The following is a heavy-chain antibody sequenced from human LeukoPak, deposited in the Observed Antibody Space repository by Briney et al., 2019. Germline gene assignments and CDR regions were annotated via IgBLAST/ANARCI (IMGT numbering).Heavy chain of an antibody. D-gene: IGHD5-24*01. Sequence: GGSPRLSCAASGFTFDDYGMSWVRQAPGKGLEWVSAISGSGGSTYYADSVKGRFTISRDNSKNTLYLQMNSLRAEDTAVYYCAKGSRDGYNLKIFDYWGQGTLVTVSS. V-gene: IGHV3-23*01. CDR2: ISGSGGST. CDR1: GFTFDDYG. CDR3: AKGSRDGYNLKIFDY. J-gene: IGHJ4*02.